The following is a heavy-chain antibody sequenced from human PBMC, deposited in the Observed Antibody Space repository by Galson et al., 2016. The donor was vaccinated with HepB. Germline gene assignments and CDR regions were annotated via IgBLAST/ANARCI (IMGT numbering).Heavy chain of an antibody. V-gene: IGHV3-23*01. Sequence: SLRLSCAASGITFSSYAMSWVRQAPGKGLEWVSSSGSGGPTYYADSVKGRFTISRDNSKNTLFLQMHSLRADDTAVYYCAKSVLEYDILTGYYRRGADYWGQGTLVTVSS. CDR3: AKSVLEYDILTGYYRRGADY. CDR2: SGSGGPT. CDR1: GITFSSYA. J-gene: IGHJ4*02. D-gene: IGHD3-9*01.